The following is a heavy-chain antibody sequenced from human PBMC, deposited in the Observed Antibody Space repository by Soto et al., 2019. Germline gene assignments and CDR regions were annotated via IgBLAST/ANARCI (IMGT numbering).Heavy chain of an antibody. CDR1: GGSISSGGDY. CDR2: IYYSGST. J-gene: IGHJ6*04. CDR3: ARVSRLRFLEWSV. D-gene: IGHD3-3*01. V-gene: IGHV4-31*03. Sequence: PSETLSLTCTVSGGSISSGGDYWSWIRQHPGKGLEWIGYIYYSGSTYYNPSLKSRVTISVDTSKNQFSLKLSSVTAADTAVYYCARVSRLRFLEWSVWGKGTTVTVSS.